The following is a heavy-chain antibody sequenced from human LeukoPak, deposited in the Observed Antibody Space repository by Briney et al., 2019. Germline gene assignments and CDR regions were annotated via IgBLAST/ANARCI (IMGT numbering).Heavy chain of an antibody. D-gene: IGHD1-26*01. Sequence: XSVKVSCKASGYTFTGYYMHWVRQAPGQGLEWMGWINPNSGGTNYAQKFQGRGTMTRDTSISTAYMELSSLRSEDTAVYYCASGQPGTPHDYWGQGTLVTVSS. CDR1: GYTFTGYY. CDR3: ASGQPGTPHDY. CDR2: INPNSGGT. J-gene: IGHJ4*02. V-gene: IGHV1-2*02.